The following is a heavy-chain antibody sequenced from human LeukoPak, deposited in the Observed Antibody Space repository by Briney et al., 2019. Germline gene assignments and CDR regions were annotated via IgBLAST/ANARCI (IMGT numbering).Heavy chain of an antibody. Sequence: SETLSLTCTVSGGSISSYYWSWIRQPPGKGLEWIGYIYYSGSTNYNPSLKSRVTISVDTSKNQFSLKLSSVTAADTAVYYCARLKCNVRQYYGILTGYYYYFDYWGQGTLVTVSS. CDR3: ARLKCNVRQYYGILTGYYYYFDY. CDR1: GGSISSYY. V-gene: IGHV4-59*01. CDR2: IYYSGST. D-gene: IGHD3-9*01. J-gene: IGHJ4*02.